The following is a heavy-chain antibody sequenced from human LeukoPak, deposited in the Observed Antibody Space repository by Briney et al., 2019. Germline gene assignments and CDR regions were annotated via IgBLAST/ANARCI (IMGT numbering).Heavy chain of an antibody. CDR2: IIPILDIP. J-gene: IGHJ4*02. Sequence: GASVKVSCKASGGIFSSYAISWVRQAPGQGLEWMGRIIPILDIPNYAQKFQGRVTITADKSTSTAYMELSSLRSEDTAVYYCARDQELELDYWGQGTLVTVSS. D-gene: IGHD1-26*01. CDR1: GGIFSSYA. CDR3: ARDQELELDY. V-gene: IGHV1-69*04.